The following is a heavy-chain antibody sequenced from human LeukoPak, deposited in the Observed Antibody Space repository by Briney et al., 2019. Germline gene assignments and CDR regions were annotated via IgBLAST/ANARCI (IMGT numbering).Heavy chain of an antibody. CDR2: IGTAGDT. J-gene: IGHJ4*02. Sequence: GGPLRLSCAASGFTFSSYDMHWVRQATGKGLEWVSAIGTAGDTYYPGSVKGRFTISRENAKNSLYLQMNSLRAGDTAVYYCAREGKYGDSDYWGQGTLVTVSS. V-gene: IGHV3-13*01. D-gene: IGHD4-17*01. CDR3: AREGKYGDSDY. CDR1: GFTFSSYD.